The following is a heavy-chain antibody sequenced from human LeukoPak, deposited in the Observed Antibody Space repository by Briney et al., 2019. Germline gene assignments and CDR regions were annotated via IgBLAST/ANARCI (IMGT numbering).Heavy chain of an antibody. CDR3: ARVYGGSYSDSAFDI. Sequence: ASVKVSCKASGYTFTSYGISWVRQAPGQGLEWMGWISAYNGNTNYAQKLQGRVTMTTDTSTSTAYMELRSLRSDDMAVYYCARVYGGSYSDSAFDIWGQGTMVTVSS. V-gene: IGHV1-18*03. D-gene: IGHD1-26*01. CDR1: GYTFTSYG. J-gene: IGHJ3*02. CDR2: ISAYNGNT.